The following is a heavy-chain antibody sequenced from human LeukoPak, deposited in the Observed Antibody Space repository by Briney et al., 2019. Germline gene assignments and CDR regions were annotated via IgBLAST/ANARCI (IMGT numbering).Heavy chain of an antibody. J-gene: IGHJ4*02. CDR1: NGSISSSVYY. V-gene: IGHV4-39*07. D-gene: IGHD4-17*01. CDR3: ARDEVDGELRPWPHFDY. CDR2: IYFSGST. Sequence: SETLSLTCTVSNGSISSSVYYWGWIRQPPGKGLEWIANIYFSGSTYSNPSLKSRVTISVDTSKNQFSLKLSSVTAADTAVYYCARDEVDGELRPWPHFDYWGQGTLVTVSS.